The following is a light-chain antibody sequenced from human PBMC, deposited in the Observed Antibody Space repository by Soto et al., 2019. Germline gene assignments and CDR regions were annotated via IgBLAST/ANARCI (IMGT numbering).Light chain of an antibody. V-gene: IGKV3-15*01. CDR3: QQYNNWPPL. J-gene: IGKJ4*01. CDR1: QSVNSR. CDR2: DAS. Sequence: EIVMTQSPATLSVSPGERATLSCRASQSVNSRLAWYQQKPGQAPRLLINDASTRAAGIPARFSGSGSGTEFTLTISSLQSEDIAVYYCQQYNNWPPLFGGGTKVEIK.